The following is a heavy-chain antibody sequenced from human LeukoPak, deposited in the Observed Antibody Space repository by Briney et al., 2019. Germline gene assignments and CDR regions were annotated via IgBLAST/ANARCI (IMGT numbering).Heavy chain of an antibody. CDR2: INQNGVEM. J-gene: IGHJ4*02. D-gene: IGHD6-13*01. V-gene: IGHV3-7*01. Sequence: GGSLRLSCAPSGFTFTNYWMTWVRQAPGKGLEWVANINQNGVEMYYVESVKGRFTISRDSGRNSLFLQMNSLRAEDTAVYYCARDFGSAAAIYEYWGQGTLVTVSS. CDR3: ARDFGSAAAIYEY. CDR1: GFTFTNYW.